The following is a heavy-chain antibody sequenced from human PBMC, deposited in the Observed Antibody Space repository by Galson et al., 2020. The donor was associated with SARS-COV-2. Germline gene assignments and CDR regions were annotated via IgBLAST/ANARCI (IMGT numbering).Heavy chain of an antibody. CDR1: GYTFTSYG. J-gene: IGHJ4*02. V-gene: IGHV1-18*01. CDR2: ISAYNGNT. Sequence: ASVTVSCKASGYTFTSYGISWVRPAPGQGLEWMGWISAYNGNTPSAQTLQGTVTMTTDTSTSTAYMELRSLRSDDTAVYYCARDVFYYDSSGYYLFFDYWGQGTLVTVSS. CDR3: ARDVFYYDSSGYYLFFDY. D-gene: IGHD3-22*01.